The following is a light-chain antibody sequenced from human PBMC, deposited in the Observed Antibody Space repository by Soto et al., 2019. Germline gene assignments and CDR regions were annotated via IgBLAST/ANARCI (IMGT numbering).Light chain of an antibody. CDR2: RNN. CDR3: AAWDDSLSGNYV. Sequence: QSVLTQPPSASGTPGQRVTISCSGSSSNIGSNYVYWYQQLPGTAPKLLIYRNNQRPSGVPDRFSGSKSGTSASLAISGLRSEDEADYYGAAWDDSLSGNYVFGTGTKVTVL. CDR1: SSNIGSNY. J-gene: IGLJ1*01. V-gene: IGLV1-47*01.